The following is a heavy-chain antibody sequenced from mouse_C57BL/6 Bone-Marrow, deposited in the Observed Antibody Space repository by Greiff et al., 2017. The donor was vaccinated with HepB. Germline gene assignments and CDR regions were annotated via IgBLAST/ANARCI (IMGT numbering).Heavy chain of an antibody. CDR1: GYTFTSYW. CDR3: AREGITTFDV. J-gene: IGHJ1*03. V-gene: IGHV1-50*01. D-gene: IGHD1-1*01. CDR2: IDPSDSYT. Sequence: VQLQQPGAELVKPGASVKLSCKASGYTFTSYWMQWVKLRPGQGLEWIGEIDPSDSYTNYNQKFKGKATLTVDTSSSTAYMQLSSLTSEDSAVYYCAREGITTFDVWGTGTTVTVSS.